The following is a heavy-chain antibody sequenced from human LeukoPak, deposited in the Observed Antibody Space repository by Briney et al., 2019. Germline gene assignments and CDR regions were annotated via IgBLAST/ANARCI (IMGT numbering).Heavy chain of an antibody. CDR1: GYTFTDYY. Sequence: GASVKVSCMASGYTFTDYYIHWGRQAPGQGLEWMGWINPDNGGTNYAQKFQGRVTMTRDTSIRTVYMDLSRLRSDDTAVCYCTREARVGNWFDPWGQGTQVTVSS. CDR2: INPDNGGT. V-gene: IGHV1-2*02. D-gene: IGHD2-2*01. J-gene: IGHJ5*02. CDR3: TREARVGNWFDP.